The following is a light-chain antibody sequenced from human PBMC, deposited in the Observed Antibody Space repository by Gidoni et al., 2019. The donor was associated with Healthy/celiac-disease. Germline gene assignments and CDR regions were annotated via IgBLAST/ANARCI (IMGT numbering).Light chain of an antibody. CDR2: DAS. CDR1: QDISNY. J-gene: IGKJ4*01. V-gene: IGKV1-33*01. Sequence: DIQMTQSPSSLSASVGDRVTITCQASQDISNYLNWYQQKPGKAPKLLIYDASNLETGVPSRFSGSGSGTDFTFTISSLQPEDIATYYGQQYDNLPLTFGGGTKVEIK. CDR3: QQYDNLPLT.